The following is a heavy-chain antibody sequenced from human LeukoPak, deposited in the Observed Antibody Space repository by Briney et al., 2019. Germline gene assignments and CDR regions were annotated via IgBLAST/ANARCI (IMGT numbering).Heavy chain of an antibody. J-gene: IGHJ4*02. CDR3: ARASYSYDINGWVPFDY. CDR2: IYTSGST. CDR1: GGSISSSSHY. Sequence: SETLSLTCTVSGGSISSSSHYWGWIRQPPGEGLEWIGRIYTSGSTNYNPSLKSRVTISGDTSKNQFSLRLSSVTAADTAVYYCARASYSYDINGWVPFDYWGQGTLVTVSS. V-gene: IGHV4-61*02. D-gene: IGHD3-22*01.